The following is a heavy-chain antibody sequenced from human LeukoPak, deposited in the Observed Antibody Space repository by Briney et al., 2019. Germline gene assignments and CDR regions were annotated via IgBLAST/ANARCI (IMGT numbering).Heavy chain of an antibody. CDR1: GYTFTGCY. Sequence: ASVKVSCEASGYTFTGCYMHWVRQAPGQGLEWMGWINPNSGGTNYAQKFQGWVTMTRDTSISTAYMELSRLRSDDTAVYYCAREGIAGLGFDPWGQGTLVTVSS. D-gene: IGHD6-13*01. CDR3: AREGIAGLGFDP. V-gene: IGHV1-2*04. CDR2: INPNSGGT. J-gene: IGHJ5*02.